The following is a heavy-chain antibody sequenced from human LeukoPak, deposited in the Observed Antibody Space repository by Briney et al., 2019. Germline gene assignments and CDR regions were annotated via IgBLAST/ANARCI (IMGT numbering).Heavy chain of an antibody. Sequence: GGSLRLSCAASGFTFSSYWMSWVRQAPGKGLEWVANIKQDGSEKYYVDSVKGRFTISRDNAKNSLYLQMNSLRAEDTALYYCARGSNIRGYSYGSPEYYFDYWGQGTLVTVSS. CDR1: GFTFSSYW. V-gene: IGHV3-7*01. J-gene: IGHJ4*02. CDR3: ARGSNIRGYSYGSPEYYFDY. CDR2: IKQDGSEK. D-gene: IGHD5-18*01.